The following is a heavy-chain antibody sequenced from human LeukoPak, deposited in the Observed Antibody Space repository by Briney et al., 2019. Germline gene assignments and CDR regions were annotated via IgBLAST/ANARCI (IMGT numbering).Heavy chain of an antibody. CDR3: AKGSRYRENYYYYYMDV. D-gene: IGHD1-1*01. J-gene: IGHJ6*03. V-gene: IGHV3-9*01. CDR1: GFTFDDYA. CDR2: ISWNSGSI. Sequence: PGGSLRLSCAASGFTFDDYAMHWVRQAPGKGLEWVSGISWNSGSIGYADSVKGRFTISRDNAKDSLYLQMNSLRAEDTALYYCAKGSRYRENYYYYYMDVWGKGTTVTISS.